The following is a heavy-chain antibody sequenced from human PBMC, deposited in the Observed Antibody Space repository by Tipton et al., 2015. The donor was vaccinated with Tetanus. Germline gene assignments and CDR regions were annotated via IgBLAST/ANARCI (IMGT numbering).Heavy chain of an antibody. J-gene: IGHJ4*01. CDR2: ISYTGTT. CDR1: GGSISSYY. V-gene: IGHV4-31*03. Sequence: TLSLTCTVSGGSISSYYWSWIRQHPGKGLDWIGYISYTGTTHYNPSLKSRVTISLDRSKNQSSLKLTSVTAADTAVYYCATVGLVTASVKYWGQGTLVTVSS. CDR3: ATVGLVTASVKY. D-gene: IGHD2-21*02.